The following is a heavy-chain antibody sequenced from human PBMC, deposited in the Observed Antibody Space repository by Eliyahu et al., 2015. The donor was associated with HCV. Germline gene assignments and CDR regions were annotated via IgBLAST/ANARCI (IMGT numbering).Heavy chain of an antibody. CDR1: GGSFSGYY. V-gene: IGHV4-34*01. D-gene: IGHD1-26*01. CDR3: ASGGIVGATLWFDY. CDR2: INHSGST. Sequence: QVQLQQWGAGLLKPSETLSLTCAVYGGSFSGYYWSWIRQPPGKGLEWIGEINHSGSTNYNPSLKSRVTISVDTSKNQFSLKLSSVTAADTAVYYCASGGIVGATLWFDYWGQGTLVTVSS. J-gene: IGHJ4*02.